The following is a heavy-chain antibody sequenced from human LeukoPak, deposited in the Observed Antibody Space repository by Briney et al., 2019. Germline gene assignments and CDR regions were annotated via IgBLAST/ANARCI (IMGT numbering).Heavy chain of an antibody. V-gene: IGHV1-2*02. D-gene: IGHD5-18*01. J-gene: IGHJ4*02. CDR1: GYTFTGYY. CDR2: INPNSGGT. Sequence: ASVKVSCKASGYTFTGYYMHWVRQAPGQGLEWMGWINPNSGGTNYAQKFQGRVTMTRDMSTSTVYMELSSLRSEDTAVYYCARDGGYSYGYLVDYWGQGTLVTVSS. CDR3: ARDGGYSYGYLVDY.